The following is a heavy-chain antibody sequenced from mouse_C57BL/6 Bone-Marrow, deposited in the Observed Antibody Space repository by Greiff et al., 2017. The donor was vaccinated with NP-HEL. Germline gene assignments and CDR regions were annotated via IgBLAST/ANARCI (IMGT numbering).Heavy chain of an antibody. CDR3: ARADGYYYFDY. Sequence: EVQLVESGGGLVKPGGSLKLSCAASGFTFSSYAMSWVRQTPEKRLEWVATISDGGSYTYYPGNVKGRFTISRDNAKNNLYLQMSHLKSDDTAMYYCARADGYYYFDYWGQGTTLTVSS. J-gene: IGHJ2*01. V-gene: IGHV5-4*01. D-gene: IGHD2-3*01. CDR1: GFTFSSYA. CDR2: ISDGGSYT.